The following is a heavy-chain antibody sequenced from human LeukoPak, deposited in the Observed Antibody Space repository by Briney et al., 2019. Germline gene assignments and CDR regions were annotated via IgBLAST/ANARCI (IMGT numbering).Heavy chain of an antibody. V-gene: IGHV1-8*03. CDR3: ARGVYDSSGYYYVDAFDI. D-gene: IGHD3-22*01. J-gene: IGHJ3*02. CDR2: MNPNSGNT. CDR1: GYTFTSYD. Sequence: VASVKVSCKASGYTFTSYDINWVRQATGQGLEWMGWMNPNSGNTGYAQKFQGRVTITRNTSISTAYMELSSLGSEDTAVYYCARGVYDSSGYYYVDAFDIWGQGTMVTVSS.